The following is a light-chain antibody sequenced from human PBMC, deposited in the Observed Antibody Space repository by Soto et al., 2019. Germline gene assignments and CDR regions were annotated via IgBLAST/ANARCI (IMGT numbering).Light chain of an antibody. CDR1: QSVSSSY. V-gene: IGKV3-20*01. J-gene: IGKJ5*01. CDR2: AAS. CDR3: QYYGNSRIT. Sequence: EIVLTQSPGTLSLSPGERATLSFMASQSVSSSYLAWYQQKPGQAPRLLIYAASSGATGIPDRFSGSGSGTDFTLTINRLEPEDFVVYYCQYYGNSRITFGQGTRLEIK.